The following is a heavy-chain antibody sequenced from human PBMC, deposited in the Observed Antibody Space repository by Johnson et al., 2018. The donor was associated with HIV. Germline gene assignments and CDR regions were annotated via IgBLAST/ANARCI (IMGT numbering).Heavy chain of an antibody. CDR2: ISYDGSNK. CDR1: GFSFSSYG. CDR3: ASIDAFDI. V-gene: IGHV3-30*03. J-gene: IGHJ3*02. Sequence: QVQLVESGGGVVQPGRSLRLSCAASGFSFSSYGMHWVRQLPGKGLEWVAVISYDGSNKYYADSVKGRFTISRDNSKNTLYLQMNSLRAEDTAVYYCASIDAFDIWGQGTMVTVSS.